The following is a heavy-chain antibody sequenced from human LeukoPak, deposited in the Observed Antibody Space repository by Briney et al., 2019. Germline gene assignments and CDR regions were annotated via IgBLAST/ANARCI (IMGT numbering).Heavy chain of an antibody. CDR3: ARHGGSGRQLWLQD. D-gene: IGHD5-18*01. CDR1: GGSISSHY. J-gene: IGHJ4*02. V-gene: IGHV4-59*08. Sequence: SETLSLTCTVSGGSISSHYWSWIRQPPGKGLEWIGYIYYSGSTNYNPSLKSRVTISVDTSKNQFSLKLSSVTAADTAVYYCARHGGSGRQLWLQDWGQGTLVTVSS. CDR2: IYYSGST.